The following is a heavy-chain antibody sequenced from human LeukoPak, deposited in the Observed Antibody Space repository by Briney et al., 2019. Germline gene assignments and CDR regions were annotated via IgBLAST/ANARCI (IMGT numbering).Heavy chain of an antibody. Sequence: GGSLRLSCASSGFTFSTYSMSWVRQAPGKGLEWDSYISRSASSRYYADSVKVRLTTSRDTAKNSLYLQMNSLRAEDPAIYFCARNDYVGYGFDYWGQGALVTGSS. D-gene: IGHD4-17*01. V-gene: IGHV3-21*01. CDR2: ISRSASSR. CDR3: ARNDYVGYGFDY. CDR1: GFTFSTYS. J-gene: IGHJ4*02.